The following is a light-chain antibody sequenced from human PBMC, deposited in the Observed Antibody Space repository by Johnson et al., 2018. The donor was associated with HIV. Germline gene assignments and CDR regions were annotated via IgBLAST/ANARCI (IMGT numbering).Light chain of an antibody. CDR2: DNN. CDR1: SSNIGNNY. CDR3: GTWDSRLRSGF. J-gene: IGLJ1*01. V-gene: IGLV1-51*01. Sequence: QSVLTQPPSVSAAPGQKVTISCSGSSSNIGNNYVSWYQQLPGTAPKLLIYDNNKRPSGIPDRFSGSKSGTSATLGLTGLQTRDEADYYCGTWDSRLRSGFFGTGTKVTVL.